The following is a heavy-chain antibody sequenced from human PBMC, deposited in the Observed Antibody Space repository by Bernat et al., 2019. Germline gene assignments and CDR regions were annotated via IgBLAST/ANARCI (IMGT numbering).Heavy chain of an antibody. CDR3: TRLEDGYNFLVN. CDR2: IRSKANNYAT. V-gene: IGHV3-73*01. D-gene: IGHD5-24*01. CDR1: GFTFSGSV. J-gene: IGHJ1*01. Sequence: EVQLVESGGGLVQPGGSLKLSCAASGFTFSGSVMHWVRQASGKGLGWVGRIRSKANNYATIYAASVKGRFTISRDDSKNTAYLQMNSLKAEDTAVYYCTRLEDGYNFLVNWGQGTLVTVSS.